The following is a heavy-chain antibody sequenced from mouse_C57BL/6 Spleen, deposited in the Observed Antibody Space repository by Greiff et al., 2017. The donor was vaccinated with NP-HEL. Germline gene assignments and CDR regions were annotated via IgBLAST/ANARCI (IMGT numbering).Heavy chain of an antibody. CDR3: ARREGNYDWYFDV. D-gene: IGHD2-1*01. CDR1: GYTFTNYW. V-gene: IGHV1-63*01. CDR2: IYPGGGYT. J-gene: IGHJ1*03. Sequence: VQLQQSGAELVRPGTSVKMSCKASGYTFTNYWIGWAKQRPGHGLEWIGDIYPGGGYTNYNEKFKGKATLTADKSSSTAYMQFSSLTSEDSAIYYCARREGNYDWYFDVWGTGTTVTVSS.